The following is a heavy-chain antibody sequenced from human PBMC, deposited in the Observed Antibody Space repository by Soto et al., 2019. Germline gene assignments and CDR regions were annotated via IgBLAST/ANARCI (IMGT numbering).Heavy chain of an antibody. D-gene: IGHD3-16*01. CDR1: GYSFTSYW. CDR2: IYPGDSDT. V-gene: IGHV5-51*01. J-gene: IGHJ4*02. Sequence: PVESLKISWSGAGYSFTSYWSGWLRQMPGKGLEWMGIIYPGDSDTRYSPSFQGQVTISADKSISTAYLQWSSLKASDTAIYYCETGGSYYLDYWGQGTLVTVS. CDR3: ETGGSYYLDY.